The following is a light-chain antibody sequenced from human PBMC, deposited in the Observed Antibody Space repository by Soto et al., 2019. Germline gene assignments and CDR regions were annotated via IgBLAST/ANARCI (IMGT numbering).Light chain of an antibody. CDR1: QSVSTS. CDR2: VAS. J-gene: IGKJ1*01. V-gene: IGKV3-15*01. Sequence: EVLLTQSPATLSVSPGERATLSCRASQSVSTSLAWYQQKPGQAPRLLIFVASTRATGIPARFSGSGSGTEFTLTISSLQSEDFAVYYCQQDYNWPWTFGQGTKVDIK. CDR3: QQDYNWPWT.